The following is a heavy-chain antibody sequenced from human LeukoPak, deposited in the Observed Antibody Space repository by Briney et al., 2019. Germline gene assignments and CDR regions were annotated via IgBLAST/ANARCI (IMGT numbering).Heavy chain of an antibody. Sequence: GGSLRLSCAASGFTFSSYAIHWVRQASGKGLEWIGRIRTKASNYGTTYIASVKGRFTISRDDSKNTAYLQMNSLKTEDTALYYCSAYVAPGAKVPYWGQGTLVTVSS. CDR2: IRTKASNYGT. D-gene: IGHD2-2*01. J-gene: IGHJ4*02. CDR1: GFTFSSYA. V-gene: IGHV3-73*01. CDR3: SAYVAPGAKVPY.